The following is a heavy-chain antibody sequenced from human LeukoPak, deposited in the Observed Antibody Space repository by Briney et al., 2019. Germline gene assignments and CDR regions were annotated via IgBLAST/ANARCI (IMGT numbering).Heavy chain of an antibody. V-gene: IGHV4-34*01. Sequence: PSETLSLTCAVYGETFSGYYWSWIRQSPGKGLEWIGEIDQSGSTNYNPSLKSRVTMSVDTSKNQFSLKLSSVTAADTAVYYCARVAYDYVWGSPNWFDPWGQGTLVTVSS. J-gene: IGHJ5*02. D-gene: IGHD3-16*01. CDR3: ARVAYDYVWGSPNWFDP. CDR2: IDQSGST. CDR1: GETFSGYY.